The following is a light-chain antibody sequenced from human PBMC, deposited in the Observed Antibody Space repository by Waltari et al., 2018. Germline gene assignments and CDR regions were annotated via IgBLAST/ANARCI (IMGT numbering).Light chain of an antibody. CDR2: GPS. CDR3: QQYDISPLT. Sequence: EIVLTHSPGTLSLSPGESATLSCRASQTVRTTYLAWYQQKPGQAPTLLIYGPSSRATGIPDRFSGSGSGTDFSLTISSLEPEDFAVYYCQQYDISPLTFGGGTRVEIK. J-gene: IGKJ4*01. CDR1: QTVRTTY. V-gene: IGKV3-20*01.